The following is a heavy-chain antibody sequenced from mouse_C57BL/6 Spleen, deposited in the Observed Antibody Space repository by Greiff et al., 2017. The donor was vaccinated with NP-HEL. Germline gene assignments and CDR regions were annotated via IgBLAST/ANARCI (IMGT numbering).Heavy chain of an antibody. CDR1: GFTFSDYG. D-gene: IGHD1-1*01. CDR3: ARRNYGSFFDY. Sequence: EVQRVESGGGLVKPGGSLKLSCAASGFTFSDYGMHWVRQAPEKGLEWVAYISSGSSTSYYADTVKGRFTISRDNAKNTLFLQMTSLRSEDTAMYYCARRNYGSFFDYWGQGTTLTVSS. V-gene: IGHV5-17*01. CDR2: ISSGSSTS. J-gene: IGHJ2*01.